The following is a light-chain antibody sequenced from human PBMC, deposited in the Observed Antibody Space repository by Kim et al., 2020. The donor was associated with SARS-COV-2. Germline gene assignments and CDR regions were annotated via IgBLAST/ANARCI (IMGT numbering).Light chain of an antibody. V-gene: IGLV2-8*01. CDR1: SSNVGGDND. CDR3: SSYSVTYNLGV. CDR2: EVN. Sequence: TISCSGTSSNVGGDNDVSWYQQHPGKAPNVIIYEVNKRPSGVPDRFSASKSGNTASLTVSGLQVEDDADYYGSSYSVTYNLGVFGGGTQLTVL. J-gene: IGLJ2*01.